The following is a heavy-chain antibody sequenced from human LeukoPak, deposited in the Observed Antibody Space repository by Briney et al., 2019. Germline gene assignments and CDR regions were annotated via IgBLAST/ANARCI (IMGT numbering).Heavy chain of an antibody. Sequence: PSETLSLTCTVSGGSISSYYWSWIRQPPGKGLEWIGYIYYSGSTNYNPSLKSRVTISVDTSKNQFSLKLSSVTAADTAVYYCAREGWGEYCSSTSCKGWFDPWGQGTLVTVSS. D-gene: IGHD2-2*01. J-gene: IGHJ5*02. CDR1: GGSISSYY. V-gene: IGHV4-59*01. CDR3: AREGWGEYCSSTSCKGWFDP. CDR2: IYYSGST.